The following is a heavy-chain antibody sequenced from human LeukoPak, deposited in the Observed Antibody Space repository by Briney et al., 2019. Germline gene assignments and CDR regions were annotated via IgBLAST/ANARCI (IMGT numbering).Heavy chain of an antibody. CDR2: IYHTGIT. D-gene: IGHD1-20*01. CDR3: ARDGPLTGGFDY. V-gene: IGHV4-31*03. CDR1: GVSIASGGYY. Sequence: SQTLSLSCTVPGVSIASGGYYWTRMRQRPGECLEWIGYIYHTGITYYNPSLKSRATISVDTSKNQISLKLTSVSAADTALYYCARDGPLTGGFDYWGRGTLVTVSS. J-gene: IGHJ4*02.